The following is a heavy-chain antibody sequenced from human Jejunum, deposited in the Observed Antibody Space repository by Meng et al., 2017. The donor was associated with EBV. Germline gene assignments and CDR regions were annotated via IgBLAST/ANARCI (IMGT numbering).Heavy chain of an antibody. Sequence: EVDLVESGVGLVQPGDSLRLSCAASGFTLSSYWMHWVRQAPGKGLVWVSRINSDGSKTNYADSVKGRFTISRDIAKNTLYLQLNSLRADDTAVYYCVRGPPPDTWGQGTLVTVSS. J-gene: IGHJ5*02. CDR3: VRGPPPDT. CDR1: GFTLSSYW. CDR2: INSDGSKT. V-gene: IGHV3-74*01.